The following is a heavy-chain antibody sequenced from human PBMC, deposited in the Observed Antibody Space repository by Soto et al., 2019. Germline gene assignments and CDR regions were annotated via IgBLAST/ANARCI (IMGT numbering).Heavy chain of an antibody. D-gene: IGHD3-22*01. V-gene: IGHV3-33*01. CDR1: GFTFSNFG. J-gene: IGHJ5*02. Sequence: QVQLVESGGGVVQPGRSLRLSCAASGFTFSNFGMHWVRQAPGKGLEWVAVIWYDGSNKYYADSVKGRFTISRDNSKNTLYLQMDSLRAEDTAMYYCARGYYENIGFLIPWGQGTLVTVSS. CDR3: ARGYYENIGFLIP. CDR2: IWYDGSNK.